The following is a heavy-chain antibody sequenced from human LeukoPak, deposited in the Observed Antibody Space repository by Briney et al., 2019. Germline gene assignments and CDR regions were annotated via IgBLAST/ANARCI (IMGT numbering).Heavy chain of an antibody. CDR2: MNPNSGNT. CDR1: GYTFTSYD. V-gene: IGHV1-8*03. J-gene: IGHJ4*02. CDR3: ARVPYCSSTSCYRDFDY. D-gene: IGHD2-2*01. Sequence: GASVKVSCTASGYTFTSYDINWVRQATGQGLEWMGWMNPNSGNTGYAQKFQGRVTITRNSYISTAYMELSSLRSEDTAVYYCARVPYCSSTSCYRDFDYWGQGTLVTVSS.